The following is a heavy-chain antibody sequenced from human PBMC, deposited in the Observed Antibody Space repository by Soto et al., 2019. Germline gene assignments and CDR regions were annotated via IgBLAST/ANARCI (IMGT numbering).Heavy chain of an antibody. D-gene: IGHD6-19*01. Sequence: GASVKVSCKVSGYTLTELSMHWVRQAPGKGLEWMGGFDPEDGETIYAQKFQGRVTMTEDTSTDTAYMELSSLRSEDTAVYYCATDQEAAVADPAGLDPWGQGTLVTVSS. V-gene: IGHV1-24*01. CDR2: FDPEDGET. CDR1: GYTLTELS. J-gene: IGHJ5*02. CDR3: ATDQEAAVADPAGLDP.